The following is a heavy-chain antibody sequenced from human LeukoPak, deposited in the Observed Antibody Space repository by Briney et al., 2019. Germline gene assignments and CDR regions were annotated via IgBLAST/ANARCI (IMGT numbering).Heavy chain of an antibody. D-gene: IGHD6-13*01. CDR3: ARENSNSWYLDY. CDR1: GGSINTYY. CDR2: IYYSGST. Sequence: SETLSLTCTVSGGSINTYYWSWIRQPPGKGLEWIGYIYYSGSTNYNPSLKSRVTISVDTSKNQFSLKLSSVTAADTAVYYCARENSNSWYLDYWGQGTLVTVSS. V-gene: IGHV4-59*01. J-gene: IGHJ4*02.